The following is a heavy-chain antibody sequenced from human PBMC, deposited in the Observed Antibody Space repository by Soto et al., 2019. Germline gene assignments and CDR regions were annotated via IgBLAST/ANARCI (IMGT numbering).Heavy chain of an antibody. CDR2: IFYLGSS. CDR3: ARHSLALRKNNWFDP. CDR1: GDSIISSDFY. D-gene: IGHD3-3*02. V-gene: IGHV4-39*01. Sequence: SETLSLTCTVSGDSIISSDFYWGWVRQPPGKGLEWIGSIFYLGSSYYNPSLKSRVTMSVDTSKSQFSLRLRSVTAADTALYFCARHSLALRKNNWFDPWGQGIMVTVSS. J-gene: IGHJ5*02.